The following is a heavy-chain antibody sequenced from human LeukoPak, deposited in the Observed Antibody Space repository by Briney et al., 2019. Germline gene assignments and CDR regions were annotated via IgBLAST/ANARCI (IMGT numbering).Heavy chain of an antibody. CDR1: SYSISSGSY. J-gene: IGHJ4*02. D-gene: IGHD4-17*01. CDR2: IFHSGNS. Sequence: KPSETLSLTCAVSSYSISSGSYWGWIRQSPGKGLEWVGSIFHSGNSYYNPSLESRLTMSVDTSKNQFSLKLTSVTAADTALYYCARVTYVDDMLYQYFDYWGQGILVTVSS. V-gene: IGHV4-38-2*01. CDR3: ARVTYVDDMLYQYFDY.